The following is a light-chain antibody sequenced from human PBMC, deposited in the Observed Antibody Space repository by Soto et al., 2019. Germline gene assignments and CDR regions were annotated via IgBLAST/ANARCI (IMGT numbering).Light chain of an antibody. CDR1: QGISNY. CDR2: AAS. Sequence: DIQMTQSPSSLSASVGDRVTITCRASQGISNYLAWYQQKPGKVPKLLIYAASTLQSGVPSRFSGSGSGTDFTFTISNLQPEDIATYYCQQYDNLPPTWTFGQGTKVDIK. V-gene: IGKV1-27*01. CDR3: QQYDNLPPTWT. J-gene: IGKJ1*01.